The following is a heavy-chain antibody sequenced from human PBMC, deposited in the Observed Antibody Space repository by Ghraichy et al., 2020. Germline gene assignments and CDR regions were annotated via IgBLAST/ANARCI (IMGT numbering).Heavy chain of an antibody. Sequence: GGSLRLSCAASGFTFGTYSMSWVRQAPGKGLGWVAAISASGGNTYHADSVKGRFTISRDNSKNTLYLQMNSLRAEDTAVYYCVKDPPTYESRIWGQGTLVIVSS. CDR1: GFTFGTYS. J-gene: IGHJ4*02. D-gene: IGHD3-22*01. CDR2: ISASGGNT. CDR3: VKDPPTYESRI. V-gene: IGHV3-23*01.